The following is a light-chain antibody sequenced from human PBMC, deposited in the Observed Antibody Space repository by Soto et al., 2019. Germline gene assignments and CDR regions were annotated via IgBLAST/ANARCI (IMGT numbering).Light chain of an antibody. Sequence: DIQMTQSPSTLSASIGDRVTITCRASQSINVWLAWYQQKPGKAPKLLIYKAPSLESGVPSRFSGSGSGTEFNLTISSLQPDDFATYYCQQYHTWWTFGQGTKVDSK. CDR3: QQYHTWWT. V-gene: IGKV1-5*03. CDR1: QSINVW. J-gene: IGKJ1*01. CDR2: KAP.